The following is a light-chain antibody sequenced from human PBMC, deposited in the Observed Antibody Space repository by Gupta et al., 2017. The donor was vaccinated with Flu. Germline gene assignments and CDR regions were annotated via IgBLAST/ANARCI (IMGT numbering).Light chain of an antibody. V-gene: IGKV1-17*01. CDR2: TAS. Sequence: GDRVTITCRSSQGIGNDLGWFQQRPGKAPKRLIYTASSLQSGVPSRFSGSGSGTEFTLTISSLQPDDFATYYCLQHNSYPLTFCGGTQVEI. J-gene: IGKJ4*01. CDR1: QGIGND. CDR3: LQHNSYPLT.